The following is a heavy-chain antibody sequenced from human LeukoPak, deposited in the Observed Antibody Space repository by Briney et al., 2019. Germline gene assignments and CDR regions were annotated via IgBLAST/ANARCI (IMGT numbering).Heavy chain of an antibody. CDR2: INHSGST. CDR3: ARHVAHPTVTPFDY. J-gene: IGHJ4*02. CDR1: GGSFSGYY. V-gene: IGHV4-34*01. Sequence: PSETLSLTCAVYGGSFSGYYWSWIRQPPGKGLEWIGEINHSGSTNYNPSLKSRVTISVDTSKNLFSLKLKLSSVTAADTAVYYCARHVAHPTVTPFDYWGQGTLVTVSS. D-gene: IGHD4-17*01.